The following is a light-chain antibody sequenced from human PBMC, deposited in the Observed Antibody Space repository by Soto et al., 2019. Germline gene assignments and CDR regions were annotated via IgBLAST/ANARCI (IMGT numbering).Light chain of an antibody. CDR2: GDT. J-gene: IGLJ1*01. V-gene: IGLV1-40*01. Sequence: QSVLTQPPSVSGAPGQRVSIFCSGSSSNIGADYHVHWYQQFPGTAPRLLIYGDTNRPSGVPGRFSGSKSDTSASLVITGLQAEDEADYYCAAWDDSLNGLVFGTGTKVTVL. CDR1: SSNIGADYH. CDR3: AAWDDSLNGLV.